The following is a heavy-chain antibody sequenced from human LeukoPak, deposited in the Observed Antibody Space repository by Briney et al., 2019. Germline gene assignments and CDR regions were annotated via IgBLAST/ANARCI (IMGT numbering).Heavy chain of an antibody. CDR2: MSYDGFNK. CDR1: GFTFSSYA. Sequence: GGSLRLSCAASGFTFSSYAMHWVRQSLGKGLGWVAVMSYDGFNKYYADSVKGRFTISRDNSKNTLYLQMNSLRAEDTAVYYCAKTKGYSYGYYFDYWGQGTLVTVSS. J-gene: IGHJ4*02. V-gene: IGHV3-30*18. CDR3: AKTKGYSYGYYFDY. D-gene: IGHD5-18*01.